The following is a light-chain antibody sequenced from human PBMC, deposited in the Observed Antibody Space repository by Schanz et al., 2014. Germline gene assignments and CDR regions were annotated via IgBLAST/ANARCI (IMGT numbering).Light chain of an antibody. Sequence: DIVMTQSPLSLPVTPGEPASISCRSSQSLLQSNGYNYLDWYLQKPGQPPQLLIYLGSNRASGVPDRHSGRGSGTDFTLKISRVEAEDVGVYYCMQALPGSYTFGQGTNLQIK. CDR3: MQALPGSYT. CDR2: LGS. J-gene: IGKJ2*01. V-gene: IGKV2-28*01. CDR1: QSLLQSNGYNY.